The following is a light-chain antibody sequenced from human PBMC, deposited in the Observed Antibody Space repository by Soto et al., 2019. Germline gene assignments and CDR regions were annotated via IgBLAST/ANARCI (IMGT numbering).Light chain of an antibody. J-gene: IGLJ1*01. CDR3: SSYSSSSISYV. V-gene: IGLV2-14*01. Sequence: QSVLTQPASVSGSPGQSITISCAGSSXDVGGYKYVSWYQQLPGNAPKLIIYDVTIRPSGVSNRFSGSKSGNTASLTISGLQAEDEADYYCSSYSSSSISYVFGTGTKITVL. CDR1: SXDVGGYKY. CDR2: DVT.